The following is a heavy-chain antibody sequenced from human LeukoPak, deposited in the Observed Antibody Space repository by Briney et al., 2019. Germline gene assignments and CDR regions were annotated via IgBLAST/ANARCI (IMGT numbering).Heavy chain of an antibody. V-gene: IGHV1-24*01. J-gene: IGHJ4*02. CDR3: ATAHGDFWSGIDY. CDR1: GYTLTELS. CDR2: FDPEDGET. D-gene: IGHD3-3*01. Sequence: GASVKVSCKVSGYTLTELSMHWVRQAPGKGLEWMGGFDPEDGETIYAQKFRGRVTMTEDTSTDTAYKELSSLRSEDTAVYYCATAHGDFWSGIDYWGQGTLVTVSS.